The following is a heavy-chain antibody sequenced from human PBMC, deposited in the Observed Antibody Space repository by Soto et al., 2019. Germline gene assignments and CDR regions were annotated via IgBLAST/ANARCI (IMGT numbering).Heavy chain of an antibody. CDR1: GDSFTSYG. CDR3: ARESTALGSCSGGSCPGRAFDI. D-gene: IGHD2-15*01. Sequence: VASVKVSWEACGDSFTSYGVDWVRQAPGNRLEWMGWINAGNGNTKYSQKFQGRVTITRDTSASTAYMELSSLRSEDTAVYYCARESTALGSCSGGSCPGRAFDIWG. V-gene: IGHV1-3*01. CDR2: INAGNGNT. J-gene: IGHJ3*02.